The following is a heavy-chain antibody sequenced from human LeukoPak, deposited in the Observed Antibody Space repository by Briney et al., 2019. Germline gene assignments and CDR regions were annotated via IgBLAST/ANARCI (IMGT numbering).Heavy chain of an antibody. D-gene: IGHD2-2*01. CDR1: GFTFSSYE. CDR2: IIGGGGST. J-gene: IGHJ4*02. CDR3: AHGAMYQLDY. V-gene: IGHV3-23*01. Sequence: GGSLRLSCAASGFTFSSYEMNWVRQAPGKGLEWVSGIIGGGGSTYYADSVKGRFTISGDNSGNTLFLQMNSLRAEDTAVYYCAHGAMYQLDYWGQGTLVTVSS.